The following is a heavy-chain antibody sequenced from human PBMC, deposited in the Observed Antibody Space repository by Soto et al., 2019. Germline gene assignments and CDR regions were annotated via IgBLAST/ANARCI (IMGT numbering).Heavy chain of an antibody. CDR2: IYYSGST. CDR1: GGSISSGGYY. Sequence: SETLSLTCTVSGGSISSGGYYWSWIRQHPGKGLEWIGYIYYSGSTYYNPSLKSRVTISVDTSKNQFSLKLSSVTAADTAVYYCAGGGTDDSSGYWDDYWGQGTPVPASS. CDR3: AGGGTDDSSGYWDDY. V-gene: IGHV4-31*03. D-gene: IGHD3-22*01. J-gene: IGHJ4*02.